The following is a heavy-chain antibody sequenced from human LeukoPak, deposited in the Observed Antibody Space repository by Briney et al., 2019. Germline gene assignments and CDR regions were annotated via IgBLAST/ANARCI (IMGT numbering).Heavy chain of an antibody. D-gene: IGHD3-10*01. CDR2: INHSGST. Sequence: SETLSLTCAVYGGSFSGYYWSWIRQPPGKCLEWIGEINHSGSTNYNPSLKSRVTISVDTSKNQFSLKLSSVTAADTAVYYCARGYDLGSPSRPDYWGQGTLVTVSS. V-gene: IGHV4-34*01. CDR1: GGSFSGYY. CDR3: ARGYDLGSPSRPDY. J-gene: IGHJ4*02.